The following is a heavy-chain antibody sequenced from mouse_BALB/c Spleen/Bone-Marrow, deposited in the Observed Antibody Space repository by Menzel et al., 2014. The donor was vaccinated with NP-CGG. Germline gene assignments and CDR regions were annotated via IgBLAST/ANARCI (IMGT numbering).Heavy chain of an antibody. CDR2: IYPGSGST. Sequence: VQLQQSGPELVKPGASVEMSCKASGYTFTDYVISWVKQRTGQGLEWIGEIYPGSGSTYYNEKFKGKATLTADKSSNTAYVQLSSLTSEDSAVYFCEGDVGYWGQGTTLTVSS. V-gene: IGHV1-77*01. CDR3: EGDVGY. CDR1: GYTFTDYV. D-gene: IGHD3-3*01. J-gene: IGHJ2*01.